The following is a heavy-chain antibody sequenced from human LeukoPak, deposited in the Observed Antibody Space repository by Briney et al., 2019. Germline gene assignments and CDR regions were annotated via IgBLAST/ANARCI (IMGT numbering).Heavy chain of an antibody. CDR2: ISAYHGNT. CDR3: AVLRYFDWLLPQNIDY. CDR1: GYTFTNYG. Sequence: ASVKVSCKASGYTFTNYGINWVRQAPGQGLEWMGRISAYHGNTNYAQNLQGRVTMTADTSTSTAYMELRSLRSDDSAVYYCAVLRYFDWLLPQNIDYWGQGTLVTVSS. V-gene: IGHV1-18*01. D-gene: IGHD3-9*01. J-gene: IGHJ4*02.